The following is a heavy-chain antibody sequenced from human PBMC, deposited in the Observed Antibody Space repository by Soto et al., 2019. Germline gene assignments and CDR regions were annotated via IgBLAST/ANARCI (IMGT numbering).Heavy chain of an antibody. V-gene: IGHV3-21*01. J-gene: IGHJ4*02. CDR2: ISSSSSYI. D-gene: IGHD6-19*01. CDR3: AREGIAVAGYYFDY. Sequence: EVQLVESGGGLVKPGGSPRLSCAASGFTFSSYSMNWVRQAPGKGLEWVSSISSSSSYIYYADSVKGRFTISRDNAKNSLYLQMNSLRAEDTAVYYCAREGIAVAGYYFDYWGQGTLVTVSS. CDR1: GFTFSSYS.